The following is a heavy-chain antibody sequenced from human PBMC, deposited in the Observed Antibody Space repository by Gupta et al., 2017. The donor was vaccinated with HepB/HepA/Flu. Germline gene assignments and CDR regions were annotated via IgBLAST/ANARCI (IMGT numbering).Heavy chain of an antibody. J-gene: IGHJ3*02. CDR3: ARGSVVPAARRVRRDAFDI. Sequence: QVQLVQSGAEVKKPGASVKVSCKASGYTFTSYDINWVRQATGQGLEWMGWMNPNSGNTGYAQKFQGRVTITRNTSISTAYMELSSLRSEDTAVYYCARGSVVPAARRVRRDAFDIWGQGTMVTVSS. CDR2: MNPNSGNT. V-gene: IGHV1-8*03. CDR1: GYTFTSYD. D-gene: IGHD2-2*01.